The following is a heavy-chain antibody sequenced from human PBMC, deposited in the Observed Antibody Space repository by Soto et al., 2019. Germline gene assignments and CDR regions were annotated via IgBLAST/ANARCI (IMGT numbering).Heavy chain of an antibody. D-gene: IGHD6-13*01. CDR1: GFTFSDYA. Sequence: GGSLRLSCAASGFTFSDYAMHWVRQAPEKGLEGVSAIRDNGGSTYYADSVKGRFTISRDTSKNTLYLQMNSLRAEDTAVYYCAKSYRNSWYSAMDVWGQGTTVTVSS. V-gene: IGHV3-23*01. J-gene: IGHJ6*02. CDR2: IRDNGGST. CDR3: AKSYRNSWYSAMDV.